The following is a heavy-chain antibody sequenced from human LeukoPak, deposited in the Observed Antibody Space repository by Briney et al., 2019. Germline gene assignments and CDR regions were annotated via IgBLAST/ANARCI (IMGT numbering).Heavy chain of an antibody. CDR1: GYTFTSYA. Sequence: ASVKVSCKASGYTFTSYAMHWVRQAPGQRLEWMGWINAGNGNTKYSQKFQGRVTITRDASASTAYMELSSLRSEDTAVYYCARDLSSSYFDYWGQGTLVTVSS. D-gene: IGHD6-13*01. CDR3: ARDLSSSYFDY. CDR2: INAGNGNT. V-gene: IGHV1-3*01. J-gene: IGHJ4*02.